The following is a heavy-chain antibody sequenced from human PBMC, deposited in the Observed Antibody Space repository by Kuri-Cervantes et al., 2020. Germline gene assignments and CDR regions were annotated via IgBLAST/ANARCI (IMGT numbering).Heavy chain of an antibody. D-gene: IGHD3-10*02. CDR1: GGTFSSYA. CDR3: ARVRPHELFGEYYYGMDV. Sequence: SVKVSCKASGGTFSSYAISWVRQAPGQGLEWMGGIIPIFGTANYAQKFQGRVTITADESTSTAYMELSSLRSEDTAVYYCARVRPHELFGEYYYGMDVWGQGTTVTVPS. J-gene: IGHJ6*02. V-gene: IGHV1-69*13. CDR2: IIPIFGTA.